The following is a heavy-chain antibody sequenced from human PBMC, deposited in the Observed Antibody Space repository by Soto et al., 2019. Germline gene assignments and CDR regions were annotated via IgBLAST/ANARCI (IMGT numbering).Heavy chain of an antibody. V-gene: IGHV3-30-3*01. J-gene: IGHJ4*02. CDR1: GFSFSSCA. CDR2: VSHDGSNK. CDR3: ARVSIAVAGIAYYFDY. D-gene: IGHD6-19*01. Sequence: QVQLVESGGGVVQPGRSLRLSCAASGFSFSSCAMHWVRQAPGKGLEWVAVVSHDGSNKYYADCVKGRVTITRDNSINTVYLQMSSLRAEDTAVYYCARVSIAVAGIAYYFDYWGQGTLVTVSS.